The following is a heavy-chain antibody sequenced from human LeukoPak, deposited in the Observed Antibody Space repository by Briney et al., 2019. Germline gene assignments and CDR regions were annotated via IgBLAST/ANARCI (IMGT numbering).Heavy chain of an antibody. Sequence: GGSLRLSCAASGFAFSSYGMHWVRQAPGKGLGWVAFIRSDGSSKYYVDSVKGRFTISRDNSKNTLYLEMNSVRVEDTAVYYCAKGDSTSPGGGYWGQGTLVTVSS. CDR2: IRSDGSSK. V-gene: IGHV3-30*02. D-gene: IGHD3-16*01. CDR1: GFAFSSYG. J-gene: IGHJ4*02. CDR3: AKGDSTSPGGGY.